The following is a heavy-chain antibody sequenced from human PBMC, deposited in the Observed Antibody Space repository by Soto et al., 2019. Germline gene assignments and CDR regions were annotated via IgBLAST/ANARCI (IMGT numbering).Heavy chain of an antibody. CDR3: ARTRLQSAFDI. CDR2: ISAYNGNT. D-gene: IGHD4-4*01. V-gene: IGHV1-18*01. Sequence: ASVTVSSKASGYTFTSYGISWVRQAPGQELEWMGWISAYNGNTNYAQKLQGRVTMTTDTSTSTAYMELRSLRSDDTAAYYCARTRLQSAFDIWGQGTMVTVSS. J-gene: IGHJ3*02. CDR1: GYTFTSYG.